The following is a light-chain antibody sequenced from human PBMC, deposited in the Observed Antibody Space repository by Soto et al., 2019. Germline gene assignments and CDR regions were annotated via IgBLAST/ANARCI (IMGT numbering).Light chain of an antibody. CDR1: SSNIGAGYD. CDR3: QSYDSRLSGYV. Sequence: QSVLTQPPSVSGAPGQRVTISCTGSSSNIGAGYDVHWYQQLPGTAPKLLTYGNSNRPSGVPDRFSGSKSGTSASLAITGLQAEDEADYYCQSYDSRLSGYVFGTGTKVTXL. V-gene: IGLV1-40*01. J-gene: IGLJ1*01. CDR2: GNS.